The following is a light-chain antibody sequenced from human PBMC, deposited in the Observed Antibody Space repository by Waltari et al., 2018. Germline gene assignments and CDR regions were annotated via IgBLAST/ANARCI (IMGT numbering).Light chain of an antibody. CDR2: AAS. Sequence: DIQMTQSPSSLSASVGDRVTITCRASQSINTYLNWYQQKLGKAPKLLIYAASNLQNGVPSRFSGSGSETDFTLTISSLQPEDFATYYCQQTYSSPSSLGQGTKLEIK. J-gene: IGKJ2*03. V-gene: IGKV1-39*01. CDR3: QQTYSSPSS. CDR1: QSINTY.